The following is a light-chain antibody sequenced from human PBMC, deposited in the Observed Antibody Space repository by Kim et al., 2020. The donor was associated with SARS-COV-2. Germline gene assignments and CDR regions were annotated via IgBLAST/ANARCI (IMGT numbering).Light chain of an antibody. V-gene: IGKV3-15*01. CDR2: GAS. Sequence: PGDRATLSCRASQSINTNLAWFQQKPGQAPRLLIYGASTRTTGIPARFSGSGSGTEFTLTITISSLPSEDFALYFCQQYQDWPRTFGQGTKVEIK. CDR3: QQYQDWPRT. J-gene: IGKJ1*01. CDR1: QSINTN.